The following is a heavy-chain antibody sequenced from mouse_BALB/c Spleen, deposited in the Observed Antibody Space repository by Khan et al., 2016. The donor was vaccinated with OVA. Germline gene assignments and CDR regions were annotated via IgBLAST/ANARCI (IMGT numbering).Heavy chain of an antibody. J-gene: IGHJ4*01. Sequence: QVQLKQSGPGLVAPSQSLSITCTVSGFSLTNYGVHWVRQPPGKGLEWLVVIWSDGSTNYNSVLKSRLSISKDNSKSQVFLKMNSLQTDDTAMYYCARWFDGYSSLYAMDYWGHGTSVTVSS. V-gene: IGHV2-6*02. CDR2: IWSDGST. CDR3: ARWFDGYSSLYAMDY. CDR1: GFSLTNYG. D-gene: IGHD2-3*01.